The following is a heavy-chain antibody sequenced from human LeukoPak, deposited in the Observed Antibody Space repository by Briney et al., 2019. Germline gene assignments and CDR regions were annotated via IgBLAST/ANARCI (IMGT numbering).Heavy chain of an antibody. CDR1: GFRFSSYW. CDR3: ARDPSGTKGAFDI. J-gene: IGHJ3*02. V-gene: IGHV3-7*01. D-gene: IGHD3-10*01. Sequence: GGSLRLSCAASGFRFSSYWMSWVRQAPGKGLEWVANIKEDGSEKYYVDSVKGRFTISRDNAKNLLYLQMNSLRTEDTAVYYCARDPSGTKGAFDIWGQGTMVTVSS. CDR2: IKEDGSEK.